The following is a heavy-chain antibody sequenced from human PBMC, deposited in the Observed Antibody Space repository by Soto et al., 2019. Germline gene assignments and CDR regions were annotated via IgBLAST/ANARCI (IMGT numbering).Heavy chain of an antibody. CDR2: IYATGDT. CDR3: VRDGTKNLRDRFEP. D-gene: IGHD1-26*01. J-gene: IGHJ5*02. Sequence: LETPSPPCNVSGASLSRYYWSWIRQPPGKGLEWIGRIYATGDTDYNPSLKSRISMSVDMSKKQFSLTLRSVTAADTAIYYCVRDGTKNLRDRFEPWGRGILVTVSS. CDR1: GASLSRYY. V-gene: IGHV4-4*07.